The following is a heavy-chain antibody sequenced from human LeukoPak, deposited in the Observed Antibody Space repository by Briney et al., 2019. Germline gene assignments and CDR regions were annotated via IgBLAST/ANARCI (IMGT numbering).Heavy chain of an antibody. Sequence: ASVKVSCKASGYTFTSYGISWVRQAPGQGLEWMGWISAYNGNTNYAQKLQGRVTMTTDTSTSTAYMELRSLRSDDTAVYYCARGGTIFGVAHLWFDPWGQGTLVTVSS. D-gene: IGHD3-3*01. V-gene: IGHV1-18*01. CDR1: GYTFTSYG. CDR2: ISAYNGNT. J-gene: IGHJ5*02. CDR3: ARGGTIFGVAHLWFDP.